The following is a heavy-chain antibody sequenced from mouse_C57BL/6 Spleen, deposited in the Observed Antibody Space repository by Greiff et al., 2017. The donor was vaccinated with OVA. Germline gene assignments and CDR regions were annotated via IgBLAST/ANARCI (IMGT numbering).Heavy chain of an antibody. CDR1: GYTFTSYW. D-gene: IGHD2-4*01. Sequence: QVQLQQPGAELVKPGASVKMSCKASGYTFTSYWITWVKQRPGQGLAWIGDIYPGSGSTNYNEKFKSKATLTVDTSSSTAYMQLSSLTSEDSAVYYCARSRYDYDVFYYAMDYWGQGTSVTVSS. CDR3: ARSRYDYDVFYYAMDY. V-gene: IGHV1-55*01. J-gene: IGHJ4*01. CDR2: IYPGSGST.